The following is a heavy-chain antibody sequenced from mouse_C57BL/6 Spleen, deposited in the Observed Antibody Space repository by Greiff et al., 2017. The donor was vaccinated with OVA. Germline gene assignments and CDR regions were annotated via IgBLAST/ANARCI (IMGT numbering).Heavy chain of an antibody. D-gene: IGHD2-4*01. J-gene: IGHJ2*01. Sequence: EVKLQESGPGLVKPSQSLSLTCSVTGYSITSGYYWNWIRQFPGNKLEWMGYISYDGSNNSNPSLKNRISITRDTSKNQFFLKLNSVTTEDTATYYCAREGDDYDYFDYWGQGTTLTVSS. CDR2: ISYDGSN. CDR1: GYSITSGYY. V-gene: IGHV3-6*01. CDR3: AREGDDYDYFDY.